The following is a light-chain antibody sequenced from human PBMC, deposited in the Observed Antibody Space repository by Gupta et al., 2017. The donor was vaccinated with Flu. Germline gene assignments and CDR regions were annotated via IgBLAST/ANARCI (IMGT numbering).Light chain of an antibody. CDR1: NGLAYRNVNIY. CDR2: QVS. CDR3: IQGARWPWA. Sequence: ASVTINGLAYRNVNIYMHWFHQRPGKSPKRLIYQVSYLECGVPDRFSGSGSGTDFTLTINSVEAEDFGVYFCIQGARWPWAFGQGTTVEIK. V-gene: IGKV2-30*01. J-gene: IGKJ1*01.